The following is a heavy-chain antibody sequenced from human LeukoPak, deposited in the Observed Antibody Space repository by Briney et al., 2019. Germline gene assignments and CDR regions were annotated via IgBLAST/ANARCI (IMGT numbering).Heavy chain of an antibody. J-gene: IGHJ4*02. CDR3: ARRYYYDSSGYYGE. CDR2: IIPIFGTA. D-gene: IGHD3-22*01. Sequence: EASVKVSCKASGGTFSSYAISWVRQAPGQGLEWMGGIIPIFGTANYAQKFQGRVTITTDESTSTAYMELSSLRSEDTAVYYCARRYYYDSSGYYGEWGQGTLVTVSS. V-gene: IGHV1-69*05. CDR1: GGTFSSYA.